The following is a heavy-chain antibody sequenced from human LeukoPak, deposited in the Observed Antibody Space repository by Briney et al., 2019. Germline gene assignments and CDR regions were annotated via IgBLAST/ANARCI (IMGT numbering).Heavy chain of an antibody. CDR2: IYYSGST. J-gene: IGHJ6*02. V-gene: IGHV4-31*03. Sequence: PSETLSLTCTVSGGSISSGGYYWSWIRQHPGKGLEWIGYIYYSGSTYYNPSLKSRVTISVDTSKNQFSLKLSSVTAADTAVYYCARGNGDYTYYYYYGMDVRGQGTTVTVSS. CDR3: ARGNGDYTYYYYYGMDV. D-gene: IGHD4-17*01. CDR1: GGSISSGGYY.